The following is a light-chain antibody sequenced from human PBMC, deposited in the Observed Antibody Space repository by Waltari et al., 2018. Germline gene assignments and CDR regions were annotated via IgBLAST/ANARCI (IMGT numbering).Light chain of an antibody. CDR1: SSDVGGYDY. V-gene: IGLV2-14*03. J-gene: IGLJ2*01. CDR3: SSVTSSSTLV. CDR2: DVT. Sequence: QSALTQPASVSGSPGQSITISCIGTSSDVGGYDYVSWYQQHPGKPPTLMIYDVTKRPSGVSDRFSGSKSGNTAALTISGLQAEDEADYYCSSVTSSSTLVFGGGTELTVL.